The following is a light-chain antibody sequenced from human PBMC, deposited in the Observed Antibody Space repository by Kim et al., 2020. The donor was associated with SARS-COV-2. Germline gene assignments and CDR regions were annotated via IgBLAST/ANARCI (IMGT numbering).Light chain of an antibody. CDR1: QGIRNY. J-gene: IGKJ5*01. CDR2: AAP. V-gene: IGKV1-27*01. Sequence: ASIGDRVTFTGGARQGIRNYLAWYQQKPGKGPKLLIYAAPALQSGVPSRFSGSGSGTDFTLTISSLQPEDVATYYCQKYNSAPLTFGQGTRLEIK. CDR3: QKYNSAPLT.